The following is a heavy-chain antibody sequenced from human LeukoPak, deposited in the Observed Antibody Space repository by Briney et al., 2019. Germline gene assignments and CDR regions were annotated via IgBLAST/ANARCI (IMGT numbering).Heavy chain of an antibody. V-gene: IGHV4-34*01. Sequence: SETLSLTCAVYGGPFSGNHWTWIRNPQGKGLERLGKINHSGSTNYNPSLKTRATISVDTSKNQFSLKLSSVTAADTAVYYCARGYDYGDYDAGGFDYWGQGTLVTVSS. CDR2: INHSGST. CDR3: ARGYDYGDYDAGGFDY. CDR1: GGPFSGNH. J-gene: IGHJ4*02. D-gene: IGHD4-17*01.